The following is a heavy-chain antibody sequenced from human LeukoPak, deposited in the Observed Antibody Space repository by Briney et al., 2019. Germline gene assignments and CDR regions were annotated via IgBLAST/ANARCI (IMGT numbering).Heavy chain of an antibody. CDR3: AKDWQAGDIDY. D-gene: IGHD7-27*01. CDR2: ISGRGGST. V-gene: IGHV3-23*01. CDR1: GFTFSSYA. J-gene: IGHJ4*02. Sequence: GGSLRLSCAASGFTFSSYAMSWVRQAPGNGLEWVSAISGRGGSTYYADSVKGRFTISRDNSKNTLYLQMNSLRAEDTAVYYCAKDWQAGDIDYWGQGTLGTVSS.